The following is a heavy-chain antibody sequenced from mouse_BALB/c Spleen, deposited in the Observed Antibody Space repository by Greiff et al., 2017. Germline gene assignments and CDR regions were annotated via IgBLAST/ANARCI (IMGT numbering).Heavy chain of an antibody. J-gene: IGHJ4*01. V-gene: IGHV1-12*01. CDR3: AREGGLRLYYAMDY. Sequence: QVQLQQPGAELVKPGASVKMSCKASGYTFTSYNMHWVKQTPGQGLEWIGAIYPGNGDTSYNQKFKGKATLTADKSSSTAYMQLSSLTSEDSAVYYCAREGGLRLYYAMDYWGQGTSVTVSS. D-gene: IGHD1-2*01. CDR1: GYTFTSYN. CDR2: IYPGNGDT.